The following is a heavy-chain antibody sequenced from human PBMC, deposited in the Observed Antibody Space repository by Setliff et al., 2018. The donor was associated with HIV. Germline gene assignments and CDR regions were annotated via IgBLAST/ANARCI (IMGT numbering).Heavy chain of an antibody. CDR3: AGHYPPYHSGAYYFDL. Sequence: SETLSLTCAVSSGSISPYYWSWIRQPPGGGLEWIGFIYYNGNTNYSPSLKSRVTISLDSSKDQFSLKLTSVTAADAAVYYCAGHYPPYHSGAYYFDLWSQGTLVTVSS. J-gene: IGHJ4*02. V-gene: IGHV4-59*01. D-gene: IGHD6-19*01. CDR2: IYYNGNT. CDR1: SGSISPYY.